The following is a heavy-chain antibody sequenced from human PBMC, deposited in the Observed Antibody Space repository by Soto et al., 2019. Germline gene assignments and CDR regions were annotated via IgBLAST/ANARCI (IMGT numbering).Heavy chain of an antibody. J-gene: IGHJ4*02. CDR2: ISGSGGST. CDR3: AAHDARPDLXY. CDR1: GFTFSSYA. D-gene: IGHD6-6*01. Sequence: GGSLRLSCAASGFTFSSYAMSWVRQAPGTGLEWVSSISGSGGSTYYADSVKGRFTISRDNSKNTLYLQMTSLRAADPAVYYCAAHDARPDLXYWGQGTLVTVS. V-gene: IGHV3-23*01.